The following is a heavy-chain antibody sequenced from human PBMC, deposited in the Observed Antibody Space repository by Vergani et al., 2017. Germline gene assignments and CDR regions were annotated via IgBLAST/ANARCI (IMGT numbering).Heavy chain of an antibody. CDR1: GFTFSSYS. CDR3: ARELLAYCGGDCYLPFDY. V-gene: IGHV3-21*01. J-gene: IGHJ4*02. CDR2: ISSSSSYI. Sequence: EVQLVESGGGLVKPGGSLRLSCAASGFTFSSYSMNWVRQAPGKGLEWVSSISSSSSYIYYADSVKGRFTISRDNAKNSLYLQMNSLRAEDTAVYYCARELLAYCGGDCYLPFDYWGQGTLVTVSS. D-gene: IGHD2-21*02.